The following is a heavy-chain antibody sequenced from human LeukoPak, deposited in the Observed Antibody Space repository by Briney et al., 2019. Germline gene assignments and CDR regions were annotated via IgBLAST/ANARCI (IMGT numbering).Heavy chain of an antibody. Sequence: GGSLRLSCAASGFTFSSYAMHWVRQAPGKGLEWVAVISYDGSNKYYADSVKGRFTISRDNSKNTLYLQMNSLRAEDTAVYYCARDDCSSTSCYRLGGRFDPWGQGTLVTVSS. CDR2: ISYDGSNK. CDR3: ARDDCSSTSCYRLGGRFDP. J-gene: IGHJ5*02. D-gene: IGHD2-2*01. CDR1: GFTFSSYA. V-gene: IGHV3-30-3*01.